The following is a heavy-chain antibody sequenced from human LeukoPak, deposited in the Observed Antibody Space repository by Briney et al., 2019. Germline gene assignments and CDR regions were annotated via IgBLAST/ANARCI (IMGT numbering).Heavy chain of an antibody. CDR1: GYTFTGYY. J-gene: IGHJ3*02. V-gene: IGHV1-2*02. Sequence: ASVKVSCKASGYTFTGYYMHWVRQAPGQGLEWMGWINPNSGGTNYAQKFQGRVTMTRDTSISTAYMELSRLRSDDTAVYYCARPNYYYDSSGPYVFDIWGQGAMVTVSS. CDR3: ARPNYYYDSSGPYVFDI. CDR2: INPNSGGT. D-gene: IGHD3-22*01.